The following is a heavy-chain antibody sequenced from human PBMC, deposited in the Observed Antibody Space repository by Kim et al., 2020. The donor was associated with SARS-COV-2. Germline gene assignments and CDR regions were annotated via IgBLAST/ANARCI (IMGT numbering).Heavy chain of an antibody. V-gene: IGHV3-9*01. CDR3: AKDLMAATYDAFDI. J-gene: IGHJ3*02. D-gene: IGHD2-8*01. Sequence: ADSVKGRFTISRDNAKNSLNLQMSSLRAEDTALYYCAKDLMAATYDAFDIWGQGTMVTVSS.